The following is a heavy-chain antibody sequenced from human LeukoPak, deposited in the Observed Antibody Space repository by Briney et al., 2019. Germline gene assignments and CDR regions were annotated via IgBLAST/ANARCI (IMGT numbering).Heavy chain of an antibody. Sequence: GGSLRLSCAASGFTFSSYSMNWVRQAPGKGLEWVSSISSSSSYIYYADSVKGRFTISRDNAKNSLYLQMNSLRAEDTAVYYCAKKYDYGDKRGSFDPWGQGPLVTVSS. J-gene: IGHJ5*02. V-gene: IGHV3-21*01. CDR1: GFTFSSYS. CDR2: ISSSSSYI. D-gene: IGHD4-17*01. CDR3: AKKYDYGDKRGSFDP.